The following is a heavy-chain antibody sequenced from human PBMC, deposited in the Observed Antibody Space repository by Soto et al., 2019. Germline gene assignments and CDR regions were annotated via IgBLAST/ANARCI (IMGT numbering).Heavy chain of an antibody. CDR3: ARDPYNWNGPFDS. Sequence: EAQLEASGGGLVQPGGSLRLSCAASGFNLGRYWMHWVRQAPGKGLVWVSRISNDGSTIAYADSVKGRFTISRDNANNTRYLPMNRLRAGDTGVFLRARDPYNWNGPFDSWGQGTLVTVSS. CDR2: ISNDGSTI. CDR1: GFNLGRYW. D-gene: IGHD1-20*01. J-gene: IGHJ4*02. V-gene: IGHV3-74*03.